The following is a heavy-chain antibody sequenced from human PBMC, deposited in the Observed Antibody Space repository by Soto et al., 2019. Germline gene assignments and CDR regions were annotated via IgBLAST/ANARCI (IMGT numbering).Heavy chain of an antibody. Sequence: QVQLVQSGAEVKKPGSSVKVSCKASGGTFSSYAISWVRQAPGQGLEWMGGIIPIFGTANYAQKFQGRVTSTADESTSTAYMELSSLRSEDTAVYYCARDQGIVVVIGGGAFDIWGQGTMVTVSS. V-gene: IGHV1-69*01. D-gene: IGHD3-22*01. CDR3: ARDQGIVVVIGGGAFDI. CDR1: GGTFSSYA. J-gene: IGHJ3*02. CDR2: IIPIFGTA.